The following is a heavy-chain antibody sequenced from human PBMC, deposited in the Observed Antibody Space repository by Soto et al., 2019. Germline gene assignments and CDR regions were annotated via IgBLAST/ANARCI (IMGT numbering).Heavy chain of an antibody. Sequence: TGGSLRLSCAASGFTVSRDYMNWVRQAPGKGREWVSVIYSGGSRHYADSVRGRFTISRDDSKNTLYLEMNSLTAEDTAVYYCARGPGSNGSAFDYWGQGTLVTVSS. CDR3: ARGPGSNGSAFDY. V-gene: IGHV3-53*01. D-gene: IGHD2-8*01. J-gene: IGHJ4*02. CDR1: GFTVSRDY. CDR2: IYSGGSR.